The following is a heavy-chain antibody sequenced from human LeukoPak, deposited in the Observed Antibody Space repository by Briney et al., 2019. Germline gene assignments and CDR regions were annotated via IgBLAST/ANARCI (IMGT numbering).Heavy chain of an antibody. CDR1: GGSISSSNW. CDR3: ARMGVDFWSGYYSQVDAFDT. Sequence: SETLSLTCAVSGGSISSSNWWSWVRQPPGKGLEWIGEIYHSGSTNYNPSLKSRVTISVDKPKNQFSLKLSSVTAADTAVYYCARMGVDFWSGYYSQVDAFDTWGQGTMVTVSS. J-gene: IGHJ3*02. CDR2: IYHSGST. V-gene: IGHV4-4*02. D-gene: IGHD3-3*01.